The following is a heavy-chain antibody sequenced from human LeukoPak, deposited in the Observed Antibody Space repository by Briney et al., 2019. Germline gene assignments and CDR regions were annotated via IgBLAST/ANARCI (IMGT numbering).Heavy chain of an antibody. Sequence: GSLRLSCAASGFTFNNYGMHWVRQAPGKGLEWVAFIRYDGSNEYYADSVKGRFTVHRDNSKNTLVLRMNSLRIEDTAVYFCVKFVAGNSWGQGTLVTVSS. CDR2: IRYDGSNE. CDR3: VKFVAGNS. V-gene: IGHV3-30*02. CDR1: GFTFNNYG. J-gene: IGHJ5*02. D-gene: IGHD1-14*01.